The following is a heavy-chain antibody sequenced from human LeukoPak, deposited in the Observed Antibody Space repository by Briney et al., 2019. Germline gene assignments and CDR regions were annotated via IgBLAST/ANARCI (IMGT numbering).Heavy chain of an antibody. CDR1: GFTFSSYG. Sequence: PGGSLRLPCAAPGFTFSSYGMHWVRQAPGKGLEWVAVISYDGSNKYYADSVKGRFTISRDNTKNTLYLQMSSLRAEDTAVYYCAKGDPMVRGVLDYWGQGTLVTVSS. V-gene: IGHV3-30*18. D-gene: IGHD3-10*01. J-gene: IGHJ4*02. CDR3: AKGDPMVRGVLDY. CDR2: ISYDGSNK.